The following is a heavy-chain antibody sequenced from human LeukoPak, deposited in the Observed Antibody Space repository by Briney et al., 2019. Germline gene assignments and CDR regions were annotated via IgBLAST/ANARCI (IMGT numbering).Heavy chain of an antibody. V-gene: IGHV4-59*01. CDR1: GGSISSYY. CDR2: IYYSGST. CDR3: ARVSATGSGYYWFDP. J-gene: IGHJ5*02. Sequence: SETLSLTCTVSGGSISSYYWSWIRQPPGKGLEWIGYIYYSGSTNYNPSLKSRVTISVDTSKNQFSLKLSSVTAVDTAVYYCARVSATGSGYYWFDPWGQGTLVTVSS. D-gene: IGHD3-3*01.